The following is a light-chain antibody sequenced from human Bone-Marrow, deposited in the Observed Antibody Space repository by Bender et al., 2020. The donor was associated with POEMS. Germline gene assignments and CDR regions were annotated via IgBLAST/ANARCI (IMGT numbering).Light chain of an antibody. CDR3: QAWDSSTYVV. V-gene: IGLV3-1*01. J-gene: IGLJ2*01. Sequence: SYELTQSPSVSVSPGQTANITCSGDKLGDKYTCWYQQRPGQSPVLVIYQDTKRPSGIPERFSGSNSGNAATLTISGTQAMDEADYYCQAWDSSTYVVFGGGTNLTVL. CDR2: QDT. CDR1: KLGDKY.